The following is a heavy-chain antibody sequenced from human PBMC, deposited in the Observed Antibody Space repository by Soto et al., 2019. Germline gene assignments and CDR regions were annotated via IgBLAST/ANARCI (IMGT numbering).Heavy chain of an antibody. V-gene: IGHV4-38-2*02. CDR1: GDSINSDYY. CDR2: IYPGGGT. J-gene: IGHJ4*02. CDR3: ARKGYYPSGRINLFDY. Sequence: XETLSLTCTVSGDSINSDYYWGWIRQPPVKGLEWIGSIYPGGGTYYNPSLKSRVTISIDTSKNQFSLRLTSVTAADTAMYYCARKGYYPSGRINLFDYWGQGTLVTVSS. D-gene: IGHD3-10*01.